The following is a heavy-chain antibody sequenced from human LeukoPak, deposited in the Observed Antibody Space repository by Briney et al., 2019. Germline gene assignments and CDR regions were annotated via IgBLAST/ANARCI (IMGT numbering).Heavy chain of an antibody. D-gene: IGHD3-9*01. CDR3: AREIRYFDWLVPYYFDY. V-gene: IGHV1-69*05. Sequence: SVKVSCKASGGTFSSYAISWVRQAPGQGLEWMGRIIPIFGTANYAQKFQGRVTITTDESTSTAYMELSSLRSEDTAVYYCAREIRYFDWLVPYYFDYWGQGTLVPVSS. CDR2: IIPIFGTA. J-gene: IGHJ4*02. CDR1: GGTFSSYA.